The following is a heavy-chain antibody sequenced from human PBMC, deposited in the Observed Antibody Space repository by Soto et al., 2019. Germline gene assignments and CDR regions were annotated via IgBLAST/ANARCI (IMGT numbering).Heavy chain of an antibody. J-gene: IGHJ4*02. CDR3: AGGLDY. CDR1: GFTFSNYD. V-gene: IGHV3-23*01. Sequence: EVQLLESGGGLVQPGRSLRLSCAASGFTFSNYDMKWVRQAPGKGLEWVSGIDGTGYSTYYADSVKGRFTISRDNSKNTLYLQMNSLRAEDTAIYYCAGGLDYWGQGTLVTVSS. CDR2: IDGTGYST.